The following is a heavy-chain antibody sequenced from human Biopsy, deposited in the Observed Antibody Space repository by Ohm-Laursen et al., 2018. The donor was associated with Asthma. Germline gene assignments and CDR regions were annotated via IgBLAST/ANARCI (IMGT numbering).Heavy chain of an antibody. Sequence: SVKVSCKISGYSLTDISMHWVRQAPGQGLEWMGGHDHEEGGTVNARRFQGRVTMTEDTSTDTAYMELSSLSSDDTAVYYCASDFPKDYVRYNFQFWGQGTLVTVSS. D-gene: IGHD4-17*01. CDR3: ASDFPKDYVRYNFQF. CDR1: GYSLTDIS. CDR2: HDHEEGGT. V-gene: IGHV1-24*01. J-gene: IGHJ4*02.